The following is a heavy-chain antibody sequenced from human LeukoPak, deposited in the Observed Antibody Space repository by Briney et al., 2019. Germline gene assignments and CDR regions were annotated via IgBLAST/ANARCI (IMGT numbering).Heavy chain of an antibody. CDR1: GFTFDDYA. CDR2: ISWNSGSI. Sequence: GRSLRLSCAASGFTFDDYAMHWVRQAPGTGLEGVSGISWNSGSIGHADSVKGRFTISRDNAKNSLYLQMNSLRAEDTALYYCAKGTRPDYWGQGTLVTVSS. V-gene: IGHV3-9*01. CDR3: AKGTRPDY. J-gene: IGHJ4*02.